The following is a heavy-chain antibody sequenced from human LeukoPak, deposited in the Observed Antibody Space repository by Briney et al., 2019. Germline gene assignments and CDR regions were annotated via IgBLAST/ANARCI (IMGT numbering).Heavy chain of an antibody. Sequence: QPGGSLRLSCAASGFTFSSYGMHWVRQARGKGLEWVAFIRYDGSNKYYADSVKGRFTISRDNSKNTLYLQMNSLRAEDTAVYYCAKDRLLWLETYYFDYWGQGTLVTVSS. J-gene: IGHJ4*02. CDR1: GFTFSSYG. CDR2: IRYDGSNK. V-gene: IGHV3-30*02. D-gene: IGHD2/OR15-2a*01. CDR3: AKDRLLWLETYYFDY.